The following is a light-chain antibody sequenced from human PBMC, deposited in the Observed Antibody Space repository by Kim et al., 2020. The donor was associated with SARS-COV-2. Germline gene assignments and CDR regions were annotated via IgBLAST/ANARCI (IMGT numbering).Light chain of an antibody. Sequence: ATISRTGSTSNSGAGDDVHWYQHLPRTAPKLLIFRNNNRPSGVPARFSASKSSTSASLAITGLQAEDEADYSCQSYDSSLSHVVFGGGTQLTVL. CDR3: QSYDSSLSHVV. V-gene: IGLV1-40*01. CDR2: RNN. J-gene: IGLJ7*01. CDR1: TSNSGAGDD.